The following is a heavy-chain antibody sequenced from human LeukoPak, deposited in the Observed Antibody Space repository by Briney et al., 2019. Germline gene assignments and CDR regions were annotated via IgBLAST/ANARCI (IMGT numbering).Heavy chain of an antibody. J-gene: IGHJ3*02. CDR1: GGSISSGDSY. D-gene: IGHD2-15*01. CDR2: IYYSGTT. CDR3: ARNGYCSGGSCYSNNAFDI. Sequence: TSETLSLTCTVSGGSISSGDSYWSWIRQLPGKGLEWIGYIYYSGTTYYNPSLKSRITISVDTSKNQFSLKLSSVTAADTAVYYCARNGYCSGGSCYSNNAFDIRGQGTMVTVSS. V-gene: IGHV4-31*03.